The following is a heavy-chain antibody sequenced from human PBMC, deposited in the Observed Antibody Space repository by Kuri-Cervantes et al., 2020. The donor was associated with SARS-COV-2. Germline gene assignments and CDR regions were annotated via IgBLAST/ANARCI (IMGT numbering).Heavy chain of an antibody. J-gene: IGHJ4*02. D-gene: IGHD2/OR15-2a*01. CDR2: IRSKAYGGTT. V-gene: IGHV3-49*04. CDR3: TGEDNTSEEPGFDY. Sequence: GESLKISCTASGFTFGDYAMSWVRQAPGKGLEWVGFIRSKAYGGTTEYAASVKGRFTISRDDSKSIAYLQMNSLKTEDTAVYYCTGEDNTSEEPGFDYWGQGTLVTVSS. CDR1: GFTFGDYA.